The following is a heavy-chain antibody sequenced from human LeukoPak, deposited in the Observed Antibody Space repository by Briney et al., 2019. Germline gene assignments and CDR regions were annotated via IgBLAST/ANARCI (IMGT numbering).Heavy chain of an antibody. V-gene: IGHV3-23*01. D-gene: IGHD5-18*01. Sequence: GGSLRLSCAASGFTFSSYAMSWVRQAPGKGLEWVSAISGSGGSTYYADSVKGRFTISRDNSKNTLYLQMNSLRAEDTAVYYCVKGLLYSYGLIDYWGQGTLVTVSS. CDR3: VKGLLYSYGLIDY. CDR2: ISGSGGST. CDR1: GFTFSSYA. J-gene: IGHJ4*02.